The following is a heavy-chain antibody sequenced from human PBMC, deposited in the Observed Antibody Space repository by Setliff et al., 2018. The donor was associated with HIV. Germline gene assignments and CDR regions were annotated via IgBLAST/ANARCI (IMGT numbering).Heavy chain of an antibody. D-gene: IGHD4-17*01. Sequence: SETLSLTCTVPGGSISSSYWSWIRQPPGKGLEWIAYIYISGSTKYNPSLKSRVTISVDTSKNQFSLRLDSVTAADTAVYYCARDRMDDGDHPDPLDAFDIWG. V-gene: IGHV4-4*08. CDR1: GGSISSSY. CDR2: IYISGST. CDR3: ARDRMDDGDHPDPLDAFDI. J-gene: IGHJ3*02.